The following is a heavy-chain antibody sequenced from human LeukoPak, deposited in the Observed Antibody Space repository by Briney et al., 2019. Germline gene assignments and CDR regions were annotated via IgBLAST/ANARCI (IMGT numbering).Heavy chain of an antibody. V-gene: IGHV4-59*12. CDR3: ARGSSGYDLLDY. CDR1: GGSISSYY. D-gene: IGHD5-12*01. J-gene: IGHJ4*02. Sequence: PSETLSLTCTVSGGSISSYYWSWIRQPPGKELEWIGYIYYSGSTNYNPSLKSRVTISVDTSKNQFSLKLYSVTAADTAVYLCARGSSGYDLLDYWGQGSLVTVSS. CDR2: IYYSGST.